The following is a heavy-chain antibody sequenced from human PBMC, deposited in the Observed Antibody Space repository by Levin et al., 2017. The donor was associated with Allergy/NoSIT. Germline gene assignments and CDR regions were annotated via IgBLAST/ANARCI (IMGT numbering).Heavy chain of an antibody. D-gene: IGHD3-10*01. CDR1: GFPFEHYA. CDR3: AKKGSEQFGSHFYSGMDV. J-gene: IGHJ6*02. CDR2: ISWNSDNT. V-gene: IGHV3-9*01. Sequence: HAGGSLRLSCAASGFPFEHYAMHWVRQTPGKGLEWVSGISWNSDNTAYADSVKGRFIISRDNAKNSLYLQMNGLREEDTGLYYCAKKGSEQFGSHFYSGMDVWGPGTTVTVSS.